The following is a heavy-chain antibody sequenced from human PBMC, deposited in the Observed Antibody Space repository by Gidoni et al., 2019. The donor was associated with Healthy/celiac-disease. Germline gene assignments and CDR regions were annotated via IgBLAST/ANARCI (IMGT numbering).Heavy chain of an antibody. Sequence: QVQLQESGPGLVKPSETLSLTCTVSGCSISSYYWSWIRQPPGKGLEWIGYIYYSGSTNYNPSLKSRVTISVDTSKNQFSLKLSSVTAADTAVYYCARSIVGATWGYYYYMDVWGKGTTVTVSS. J-gene: IGHJ6*03. CDR2: IYYSGST. V-gene: IGHV4-59*08. D-gene: IGHD1-26*01. CDR1: GCSISSYY. CDR3: ARSIVGATWGYYYYMDV.